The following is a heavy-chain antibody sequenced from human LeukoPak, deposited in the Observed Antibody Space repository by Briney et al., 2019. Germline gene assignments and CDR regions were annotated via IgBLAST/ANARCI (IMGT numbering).Heavy chain of an antibody. Sequence: PSETLSLTCTVSGGSISSYYWNWIRQPPGKGLEWIGYIYYSGSTNYNPSLKSRVTTSVDTSKNQFSLKVSSLTAADTAVYYCARALKQQLVRPFDAFDIWGQGTMLTVSS. J-gene: IGHJ3*02. D-gene: IGHD6-13*01. V-gene: IGHV4-59*01. CDR2: IYYSGST. CDR3: ARALKQQLVRPFDAFDI. CDR1: GGSISSYY.